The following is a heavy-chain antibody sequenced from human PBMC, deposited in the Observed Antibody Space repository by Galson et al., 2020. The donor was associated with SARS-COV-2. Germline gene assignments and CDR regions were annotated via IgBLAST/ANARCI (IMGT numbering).Heavy chain of an antibody. CDR1: GDSISKSDSY. CDR2: IYYYGTT. J-gene: IGHJ4*02. V-gene: IGHV4-39*01. D-gene: IGHD3-22*01. Sequence: ASETLSLTCTVSGDSISKSDSYWGWIRQPPGKGLEWIGTIYYYGTTYYNPSLKSRLTVSVDTSKNQFSLKLTSMTAADTAVYYCARHLDYYDSRSYFDYWGQGILVTVSS. CDR3: ARHLDYYDSRSYFDY.